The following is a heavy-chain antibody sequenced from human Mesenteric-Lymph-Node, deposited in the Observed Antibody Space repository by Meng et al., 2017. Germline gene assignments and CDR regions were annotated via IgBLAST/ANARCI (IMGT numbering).Heavy chain of an antibody. V-gene: IGHV3-23*01. CDR1: GFTVSSTF. CDR3: AKDLRRAVEDS. J-gene: IGHJ4*02. D-gene: IGHD6-19*01. Sequence: GGSLRLSCAASGFTVSSTFMSWVRQAPGKGLEWVSAISSSGPTTYYADSVKGRFTISRDNSKNTLYLQMNSLRAEDTALYYCAKDLRRAVEDSWGQGTLVTVSS. CDR2: ISSSGPTT.